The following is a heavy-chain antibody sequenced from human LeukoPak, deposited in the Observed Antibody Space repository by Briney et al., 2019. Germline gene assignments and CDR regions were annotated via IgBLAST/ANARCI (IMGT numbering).Heavy chain of an antibody. CDR2: IYYSGST. J-gene: IGHJ4*02. D-gene: IGHD3-3*01. Sequence: TSETLSLTCTVSGGSISSYYWGWIRQPPGKGLEWIGYIYYSGSTNYNPSLKSRVTISVDTSKNQFSLKLSSVTAADTAVYYCARASYDFWSGYPDGFDYWGQGTLVTVSS. V-gene: IGHV4-59*01. CDR1: GGSISSYY. CDR3: ARASYDFWSGYPDGFDY.